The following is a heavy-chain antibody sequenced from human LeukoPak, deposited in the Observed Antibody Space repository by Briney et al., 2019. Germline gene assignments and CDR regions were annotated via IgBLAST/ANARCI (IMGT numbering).Heavy chain of an antibody. D-gene: IGHD5-24*01. CDR1: GFTFSSYW. CDR2: IKSDGSST. Sequence: GGSLRLSCAASGFTFSSYWMYWVRQAPGKGLVWVSRIKSDGSSTRYADSVKGRFTISRDNSKNTLYLQMNSLRAEDTAVYYCAKDLEMAIFDYWGQGTLVTVSS. CDR3: AKDLEMAIFDY. V-gene: IGHV3-74*01. J-gene: IGHJ4*02.